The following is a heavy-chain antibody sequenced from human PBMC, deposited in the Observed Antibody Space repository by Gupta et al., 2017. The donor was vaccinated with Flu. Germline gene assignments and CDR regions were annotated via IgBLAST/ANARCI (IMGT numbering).Heavy chain of an antibody. Sequence: EVQLVQSGAEVKKPGATVKISCKVSGYTFTDYYMHWVQQAPGKGLEWMGLVDPEDGETRNAEAFQGGDNITADTSTDTAYMELSSLRSEDTAVYDWATSFLAVAGTGGYFQHWGQGTRGTVA. CDR3: ATSFLAVAGTGGYFQH. J-gene: IGHJ1*01. V-gene: IGHV1-69-2*01. D-gene: IGHD6-19*01. CDR1: GYTFTDYY. CDR2: VDPEDGET.